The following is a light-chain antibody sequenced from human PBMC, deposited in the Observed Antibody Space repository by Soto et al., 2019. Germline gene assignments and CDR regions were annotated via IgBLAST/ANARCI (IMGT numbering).Light chain of an antibody. J-gene: IGKJ4*01. V-gene: IGKV3-15*01. CDR1: QSVASS. CDR2: SAS. Sequence: EIVMTQSPATLSVSPGERATLSCRASQSVASSLAWYQQRPGQAPRLLIHSASTRTTGIPARFSGSGSGTEFTPTISSLQSEDFAVYYCQQYDKWPPLTFGGGTKVEI. CDR3: QQYDKWPPLT.